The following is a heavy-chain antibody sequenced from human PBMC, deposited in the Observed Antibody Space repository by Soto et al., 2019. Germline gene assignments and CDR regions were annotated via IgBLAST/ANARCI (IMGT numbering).Heavy chain of an antibody. CDR1: GGSISSSSYY. D-gene: IGHD3-3*01. V-gene: IGHV4-39*01. Sequence: SETLSLTCTVSGGSISSSSYYWGWIRQPPGKGLEWIGSIYYSGSTYYNPSLKSRVTISVDTSKNQFSLKLSSVTAADTAVYYCARHPASTIFGVVQYYFDYWGQGTLVTVSS. CDR2: IYYSGST. J-gene: IGHJ4*02. CDR3: ARHPASTIFGVVQYYFDY.